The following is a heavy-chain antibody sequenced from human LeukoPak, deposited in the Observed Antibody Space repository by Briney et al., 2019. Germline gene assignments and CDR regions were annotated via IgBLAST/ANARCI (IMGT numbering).Heavy chain of an antibody. V-gene: IGHV4-59*08. J-gene: IGHJ3*02. CDR3: ARLYGDLFDI. D-gene: IGHD3-10*01. Sequence: SETLSLTCTVCSGSISRYYWSWPRQPPGKGLELIGYIYYSGNTNYNPSLKSRVTISVDTSKNQFSLKLNSVTAADTAVYYCARLYGDLFDIWGQGTMVTVSS. CDR2: IYYSGNT. CDR1: SGSISRYY.